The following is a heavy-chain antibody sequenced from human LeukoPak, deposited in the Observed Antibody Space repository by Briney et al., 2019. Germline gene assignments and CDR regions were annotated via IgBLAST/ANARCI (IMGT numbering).Heavy chain of an antibody. V-gene: IGHV3-53*01. D-gene: IGHD3-10*01. Sequence: GGSLRLSCEASGFTVSSNYMSWVRQAPGKGLEWVSVIYSGGTTYYADSVKGRFTISRDNSKNTLYLQMNSLRAEDTALYYCARLSAYYYGSYFYYYMDVWGKGTTVTVSS. CDR3: ARLSAYYYGSYFYYYMDV. CDR2: IYSGGTT. J-gene: IGHJ6*03. CDR1: GFTVSSNY.